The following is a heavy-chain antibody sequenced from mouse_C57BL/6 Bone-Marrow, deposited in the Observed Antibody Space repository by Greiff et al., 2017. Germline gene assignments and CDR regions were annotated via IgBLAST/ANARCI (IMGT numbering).Heavy chain of an antibody. Sequence: VQLQQSGAELVRPGASVKLSCTASGFNIKDDYMHWVKQRPEQGLEWIGWIDPENGDTEYASKFQGKATITADKSSNTAYLQLSSLTSEDTAVYYCTTRLAFIDYTGSGSAWFAYWGQGTLVTVSA. J-gene: IGHJ3*01. CDR1: GFNIKDDY. CDR2: IDPENGDT. D-gene: IGHD1-1*01. V-gene: IGHV14-4*01. CDR3: TTRLAFIDYTGSGSAWFAY.